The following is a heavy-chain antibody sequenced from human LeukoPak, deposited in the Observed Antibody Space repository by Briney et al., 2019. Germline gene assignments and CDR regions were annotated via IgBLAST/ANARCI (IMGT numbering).Heavy chain of an antibody. CDR3: AKDPMIAVAGTFGFKNRNYYYYGMDV. D-gene: IGHD6-19*01. CDR2: IRYDGSNK. CDR1: GFTFSSYG. Sequence: PGGSLRLSCAASGFTFSSYGMHWVRQAPAKGLGWVAFIRYDGSNKYYADSVKGRLTISRDNSKNTLYLQMNSLRAEDTAVYYCAKDPMIAVAGTFGFKNRNYYYYGMDVWGQGTTVTVSS. J-gene: IGHJ6*02. V-gene: IGHV3-30*02.